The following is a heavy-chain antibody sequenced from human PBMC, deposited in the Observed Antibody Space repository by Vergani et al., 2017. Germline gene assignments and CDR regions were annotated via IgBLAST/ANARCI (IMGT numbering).Heavy chain of an antibody. J-gene: IGHJ4*02. CDR2: IYTSGST. CDR1: GGSISSGSYY. CDR3: ARLRYCSSTSCYEGGY. Sequence: QVQLQESGPGLVKPSQTLSLTCTVSGGSISSGSYYWSWIRQPAGKGLEWIGRIYTSGSTNYNPSLKSRVTISVDTSKNQFSLKLSSVTAADTAVYYCARLRYCSSTSCYEGGYWGQGTLVTVSS. V-gene: IGHV4-61*02. D-gene: IGHD2-2*01.